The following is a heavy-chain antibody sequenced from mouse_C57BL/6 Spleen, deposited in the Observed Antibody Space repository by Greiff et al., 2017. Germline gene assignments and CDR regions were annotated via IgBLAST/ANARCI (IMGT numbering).Heavy chain of an antibody. Sequence: EVQLQESGAELVRPGASVKLSCTASGFNIKDDYMHWVKQRPEQGLEWIGWIDPENGDTEYASKFQGKATITADTSSNTAYLQLSSLTSEDTAVYYCTGGPLRLRDSMDYWGQGTSVTVSS. D-gene: IGHD3-2*02. CDR2: IDPENGDT. J-gene: IGHJ4*01. V-gene: IGHV14-4*01. CDR3: TGGPLRLRDSMDY. CDR1: GFNIKDDY.